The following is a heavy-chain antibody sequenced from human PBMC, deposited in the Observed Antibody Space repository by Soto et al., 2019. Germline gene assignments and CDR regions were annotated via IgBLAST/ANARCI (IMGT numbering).Heavy chain of an antibody. J-gene: IGHJ4*02. Sequence: SETLSLTCAVYGGSFSGNYWIWIRQPPGKGLEWIGYIYYSGSTYYNPSLKSRLTISLDTSKNQFSLKLSSVTAADTAVYYCARDGGYGSGTYRFDYWGQGALVTVSS. CDR3: ARDGGYGSGTYRFDY. V-gene: IGHV4-34*09. CDR2: IYYSGST. CDR1: GGSFSGNY. D-gene: IGHD3-10*01.